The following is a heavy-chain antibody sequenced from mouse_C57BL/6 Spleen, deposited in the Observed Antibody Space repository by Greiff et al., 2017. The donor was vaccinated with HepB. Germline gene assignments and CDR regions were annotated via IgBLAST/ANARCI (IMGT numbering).Heavy chain of an antibody. CDR3: ARDYASSYDY. J-gene: IGHJ2*01. CDR2: ICSGSSTI. Sequence: EVKVVESGGGLVKPGGSLKLSCAASGFTFSDYGMHWVRQAPEKGLEWVAYICSGSSTIYYAGTVKGRFTISRDNAKNTLFLQMTSLRSEDTAMYYCARDYASSYDYWGQGTTLTVSS. CDR1: GFTFSDYG. D-gene: IGHD1-1*01. V-gene: IGHV5-17*01.